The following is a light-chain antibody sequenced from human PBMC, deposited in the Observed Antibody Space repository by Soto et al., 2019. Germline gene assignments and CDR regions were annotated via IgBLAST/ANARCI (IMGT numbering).Light chain of an antibody. V-gene: IGKV3-20*01. CDR2: DAS. CDR1: QTVRNNY. CDR3: QRYGISPPT. Sequence: VFTQSPCTLSLSPGERATLSCRASQTVRNNYLAWYQQKPGQAPRLLIYDASSRATGFPDRFSGSGSGTDFTLTISSLEPEDFAVYFCQRYGISPPTFGQGTKVDIK. J-gene: IGKJ1*01.